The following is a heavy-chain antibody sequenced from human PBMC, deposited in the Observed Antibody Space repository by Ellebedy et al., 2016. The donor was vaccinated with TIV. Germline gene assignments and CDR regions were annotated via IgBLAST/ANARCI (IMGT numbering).Heavy chain of an antibody. D-gene: IGHD2-15*01. CDR2: IYSGGDR. J-gene: IGHJ4*02. CDR1: GFTFSSYS. CDR3: ARDRHCVGGRCYSV. V-gene: IGHV3-53*01. Sequence: GESLKISCAASGFTFSSYSINWVRQAPGKGLQWVSLIYSGGDRYYADSVKGRFTISRDNSNNTVYLQMNSLRVEDTAVYYCARDRHCVGGRCYSVWGQGTLVTVSS.